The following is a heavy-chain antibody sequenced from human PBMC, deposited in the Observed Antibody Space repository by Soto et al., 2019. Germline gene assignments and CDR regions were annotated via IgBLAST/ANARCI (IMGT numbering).Heavy chain of an antibody. CDR2: IDNSGGT. J-gene: IGHJ4*02. D-gene: IGHD3-10*01. CDR1: SDSSSGYR. V-gene: IGHV4-59*08. Sequence: PSETLSLTCTVASDSSSGYRGSWIRQTPVMGLEWIGYIDNSGGTSYNPSLRSRVTISIDTSTKQFSLKRSSVTAADTAVYYCVRQGFGALHGLVAVWGQGTPVTVSS. CDR3: VRQGFGALHGLVAV.